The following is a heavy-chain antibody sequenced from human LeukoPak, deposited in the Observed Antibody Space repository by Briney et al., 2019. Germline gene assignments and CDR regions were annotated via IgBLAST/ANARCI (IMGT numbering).Heavy chain of an antibody. Sequence: GASVKVSCKASGYTFTSYGISWVRQAPGQGLEWMGWISAYNGKTNYAQKLQGRVTMTTDTSTSTAYMELRSLRSDDTAVYYSAREAGRVTMVRGVISPYYFDYWGQGTLVTVSS. CDR3: AREAGRVTMVRGVISPYYFDY. D-gene: IGHD3-10*01. CDR1: GYTFTSYG. V-gene: IGHV1-18*04. J-gene: IGHJ4*02. CDR2: ISAYNGKT.